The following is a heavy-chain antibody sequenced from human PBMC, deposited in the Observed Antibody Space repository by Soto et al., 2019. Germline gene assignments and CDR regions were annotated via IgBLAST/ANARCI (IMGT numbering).Heavy chain of an antibody. D-gene: IGHD1-1*01. CDR3: VREDVVNYYFDS. Sequence: QVQLVESGGGVVQPGTSLRLSCAASGFTFNSHAMHWVRQAPVKGLEWVAVISYDGNNQFYTDSVKGRFTISRDNSGDTLYLQMNSLRAEDTAVYYCVREDVVNYYFDSWGRGTLVTISS. V-gene: IGHV3-30-3*01. CDR2: ISYDGNNQ. CDR1: GFTFNSHA. J-gene: IGHJ4*02.